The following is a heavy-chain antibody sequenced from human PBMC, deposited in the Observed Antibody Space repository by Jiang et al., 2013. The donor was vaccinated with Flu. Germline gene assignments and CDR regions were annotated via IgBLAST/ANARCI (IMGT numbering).Heavy chain of an antibody. V-gene: IGHV1-3*01. CDR2: INGGDGDR. Sequence: SGAEVKKPGASVKVSCKASGYIFSTYALHWVRQAPGQSLEWMGWINGGDGDRRYSARFHDRVTITRDASASTAYMELSTLRSEDTAVYYCARTKTGTYSLDYWGQGTLVTVSS. CDR3: ARTKTGTYSLDY. D-gene: IGHD1-26*01. CDR1: GYIFSTYA. J-gene: IGHJ4*02.